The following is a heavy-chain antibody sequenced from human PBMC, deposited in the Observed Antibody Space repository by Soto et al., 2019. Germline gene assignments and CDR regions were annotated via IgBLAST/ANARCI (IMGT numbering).Heavy chain of an antibody. J-gene: IGHJ4*02. D-gene: IGHD3-22*01. V-gene: IGHV3-30*04. CDR2: ISYDGSNK. Sequence: QVQLVESGGGVVQPGRSLRLSCAASGFTFSSYAMHWVRQAPGKGLEWVAVISYDGSNKYYADSVKGRFTISRDNSKNTLYLQMNSLRAEDTAVYYCARGWSSGYYDSSGYYYFDYWGQGTLVTVSS. CDR3: ARGWSSGYYDSSGYYYFDY. CDR1: GFTFSSYA.